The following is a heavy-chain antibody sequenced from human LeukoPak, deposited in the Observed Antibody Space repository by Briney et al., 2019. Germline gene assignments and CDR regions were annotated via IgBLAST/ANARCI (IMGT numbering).Heavy chain of an antibody. CDR1: GFTFSDYY. CDR2: ISSSGSTI. CDR3: ASIPCGGDCLDY. D-gene: IGHD2-21*02. V-gene: IGHV3-11*04. J-gene: IGHJ4*02. Sequence: PGGSLRLSCAASGFTFSDYYMSWLRQAPGKGLEWVSYISSSGSTIYYADSVKGRFTISRDNPKNSLYLQMNSLRAEDTAVYYCASIPCGGDCLDYWGQGTLVTVSS.